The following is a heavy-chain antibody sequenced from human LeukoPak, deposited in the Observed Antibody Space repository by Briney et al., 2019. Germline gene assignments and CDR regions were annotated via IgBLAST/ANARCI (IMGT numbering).Heavy chain of an antibody. CDR1: GFTFSGSG. Sequence: GGSLRLSCAASGFTFSGSGMHWVRQAPGKGLEWVTFMRYDGSNKYYTDSVKGRFTISRDNSKNTLYLQMDSLRAEDTAVYYCARDYDFWSGYYSPTRGYFGYWGQGTLVTVSS. CDR2: MRYDGSNK. D-gene: IGHD3-3*01. V-gene: IGHV3-30*02. J-gene: IGHJ4*02. CDR3: ARDYDFWSGYYSPTRGYFGY.